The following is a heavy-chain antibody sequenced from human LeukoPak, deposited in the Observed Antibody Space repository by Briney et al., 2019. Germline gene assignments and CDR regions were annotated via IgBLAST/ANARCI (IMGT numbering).Heavy chain of an antibody. J-gene: IGHJ4*02. CDR1: GFIFTNAW. CDR2: IKSKSDGGTT. Sequence: GGSLRLSCTASGFIFTNAWMTWVRQAPGKGLEWVGRIKSKSDGGTTDYAAPVKGRFTISRDDSKNTLYLQMNSLKTEDRAVYYCTTDIRRYYYDTSGYWGQGTLVTVSS. V-gene: IGHV3-15*01. CDR3: TTDIRRYYYDTSGY. D-gene: IGHD3-22*01.